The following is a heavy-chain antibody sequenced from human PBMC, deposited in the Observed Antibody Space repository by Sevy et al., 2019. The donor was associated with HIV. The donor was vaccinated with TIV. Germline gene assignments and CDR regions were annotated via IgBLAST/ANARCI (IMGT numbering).Heavy chain of an antibody. D-gene: IGHD1-7*01. CDR1: GGSVSSGSYY. Sequence: SETLSLTCTVSGGSVSSGSYYWSWIRQPPGKGLEWIGYIYYSGSTNYNPSLKSRVTISVDTSKNQFSLKLSSVTAADTAVYYCARDGGTTYYYYYGMDVWGQGTTVTVS. CDR2: IYYSGST. J-gene: IGHJ6*02. CDR3: ARDGGTTYYYYYGMDV. V-gene: IGHV4-61*01.